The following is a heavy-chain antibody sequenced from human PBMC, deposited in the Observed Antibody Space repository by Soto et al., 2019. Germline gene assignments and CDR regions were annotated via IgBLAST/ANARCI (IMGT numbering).Heavy chain of an antibody. CDR1: GGSISSYY. V-gene: IGHV4-59*01. J-gene: IGHJ4*02. CDR3: AKVPSKGPGNRYYFDF. CDR2: IYNSGNT. Sequence: SETLSLTCTVSGGSISSYYWNWIRQPPGKGLEWIGYIYNSGNTKYNPSLKSRVTISVDTSNNQFSLKVSSVTAADTAVYYCAKVPSKGPGNRYYFDFWGQGTLVTVST.